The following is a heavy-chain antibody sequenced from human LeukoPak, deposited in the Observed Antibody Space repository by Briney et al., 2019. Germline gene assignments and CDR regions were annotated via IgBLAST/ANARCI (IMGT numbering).Heavy chain of an antibody. J-gene: IGHJ4*02. Sequence: PGGSLRLSCAASGFTFSSYAMSWVRQAPGKGLEWVSSISSSSSYIYYADSVKGRFTISRDNAKNSLYLQMNSLRAEDTAVYYCARVDYGDYRGYFDYWGQGTLVTVSS. D-gene: IGHD4-17*01. CDR1: GFTFSSYA. CDR3: ARVDYGDYRGYFDY. CDR2: ISSSSSYI. V-gene: IGHV3-21*01.